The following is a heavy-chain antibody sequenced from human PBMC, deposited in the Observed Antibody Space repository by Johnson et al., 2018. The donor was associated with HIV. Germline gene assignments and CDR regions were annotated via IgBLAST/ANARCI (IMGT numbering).Heavy chain of an antibody. J-gene: IGHJ3*02. V-gene: IGHV3-9*01. CDR2: ISWNSGSI. Sequence: QLVESGGGLVQPGRSLRLSCAASGFTFDDYAMHWVRQAPGKGLEWVSGISWNSGSIGYADSVKGRFTISRDNSKNTLYLQMNSLKVEDTALYYCARGWVGATLRAFDIWGQGTMVTVSS. CDR3: ARGWVGATLRAFDI. CDR1: GFTFDDYA. D-gene: IGHD1-26*01.